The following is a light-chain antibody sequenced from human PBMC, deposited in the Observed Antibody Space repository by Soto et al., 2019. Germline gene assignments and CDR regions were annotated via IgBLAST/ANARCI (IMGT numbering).Light chain of an antibody. CDR1: QSVTSY. V-gene: IGKV3-11*01. CDR2: DVS. Sequence: EIMLTQSPGTLSLSPGERATLSCRASQSVTSYLAWYQQKPGQAPRLLLYDVSNRASGIPARFSGSGSETDFTLTISSLEPEDFAVYYCQQRSDWPLTFGQGTRLEIK. J-gene: IGKJ5*01. CDR3: QQRSDWPLT.